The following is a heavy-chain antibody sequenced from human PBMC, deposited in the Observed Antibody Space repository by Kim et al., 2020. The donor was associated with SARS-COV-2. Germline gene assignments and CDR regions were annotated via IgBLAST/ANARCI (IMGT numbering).Heavy chain of an antibody. CDR1: GGTFSSYA. CDR3: ARESLGELILGY. J-gene: IGHJ4*02. V-gene: IGHV1-69*13. Sequence: SVKVSCKASGGTFSSYAISWVRQAPGQGLEWMGGIIPIFGTANYAQKFQGRVTITADESTSTAYMELSSLRSEDTAVYYCARESLGELILGYWGQGTLVTVSS. D-gene: IGHD3-16*01. CDR2: IIPIFGTA.